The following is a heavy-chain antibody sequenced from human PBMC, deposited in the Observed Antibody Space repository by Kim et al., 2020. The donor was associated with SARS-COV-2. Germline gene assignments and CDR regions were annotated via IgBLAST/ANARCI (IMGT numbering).Heavy chain of an antibody. J-gene: IGHJ4*02. D-gene: IGHD1-26*01. Sequence: GGSLRLSCAASGFTFSSYSMNWVRQAPGKGLEWVSSISSSSYIYYADSVKGRFTISRDNAKNSLYLQMNSLRAEDTAVYYCEGGGPVGATRRIHFDYWGQGTLVTVSS. CDR2: ISSSSYI. V-gene: IGHV3-21*01. CDR3: EGGGPVGATRRIHFDY. CDR1: GFTFSSYS.